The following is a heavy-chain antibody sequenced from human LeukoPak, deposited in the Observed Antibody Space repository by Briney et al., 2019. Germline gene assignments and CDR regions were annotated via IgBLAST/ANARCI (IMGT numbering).Heavy chain of an antibody. Sequence: ASVKVSCKASGYTFTSYGISWVRQAPGQGLEWMGWISAYNGNTNYAQKLQGRVTMTTETSTSTAYMELRSLRSDDTAVYYCARLGDGYYYDSSGYPPDYWGQGTLVTVSS. D-gene: IGHD3-22*01. J-gene: IGHJ4*02. CDR2: ISAYNGNT. CDR1: GYTFTSYG. V-gene: IGHV1-18*01. CDR3: ARLGDGYYYDSSGYPPDY.